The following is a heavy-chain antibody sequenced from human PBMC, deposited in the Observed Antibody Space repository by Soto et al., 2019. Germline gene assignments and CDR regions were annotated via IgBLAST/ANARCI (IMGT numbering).Heavy chain of an antibody. V-gene: IGHV3-9*01. CDR2: ISWNSGYI. CDR1: GFTFDDYA. D-gene: IGHD3-3*01. Sequence: EVQVVESGGGLVQPGRSLRLSCAASGFTFDDYAMHWVRQTPGKGLEWVSGISWNSGYIAYADSVKGRFSISRDNAKSSLYLQMTSLRAEDTALYYCAKDMISGVVITYAFDIWGHGTMVTVSS. CDR3: AKDMISGVVITYAFDI. J-gene: IGHJ3*02.